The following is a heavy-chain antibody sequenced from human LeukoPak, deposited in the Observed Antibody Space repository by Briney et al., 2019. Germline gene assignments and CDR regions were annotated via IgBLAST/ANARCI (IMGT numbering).Heavy chain of an antibody. V-gene: IGHV1-8*01. CDR3: SSVSLRRFKRPFDP. D-gene: IGHD1-1*01. CDR1: GYTFTSYD. Sequence: ASVTVSCKGSGYTFTSYDISWVRQAPGQGLEWMGGINPNSGSTDYAQKFQGRGSITRYTSISTAYVELSSMRSEDEAVYYCSSVSLRRFKRPFDPWGEGTLVTVRS. J-gene: IGHJ5*02. CDR2: INPNSGST.